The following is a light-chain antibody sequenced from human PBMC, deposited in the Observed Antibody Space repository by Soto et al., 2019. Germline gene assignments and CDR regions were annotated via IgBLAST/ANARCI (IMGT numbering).Light chain of an antibody. CDR3: QQYNSFT. J-gene: IGKJ4*01. Sequence: DIQMTQSPSTLSASVGDRVTITCRASQSISSWLAWYQQKPGKAPKLLIYKASSLESGVPSRFSGSGSGTAFTLIISSLQPYDFATYYRQQYNSFTFGGGTKVEIK. CDR1: QSISSW. V-gene: IGKV1-5*03. CDR2: KAS.